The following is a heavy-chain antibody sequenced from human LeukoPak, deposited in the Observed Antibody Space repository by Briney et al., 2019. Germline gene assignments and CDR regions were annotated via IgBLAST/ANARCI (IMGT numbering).Heavy chain of an antibody. CDR1: GFTFGSYA. Sequence: GGSLRLSCAASGFTFGSYAMSWVRQAPGKGLEWVSAISGSGGSTYYADSVKGRFTISRDNSKNTLYLQMNSLRAEDTAVYYCAKDPDIVVVPAAHFDYWGQGTLVTVSS. CDR3: AKDPDIVVVPAAHFDY. J-gene: IGHJ4*02. V-gene: IGHV3-23*01. CDR2: ISGSGGST. D-gene: IGHD2-2*01.